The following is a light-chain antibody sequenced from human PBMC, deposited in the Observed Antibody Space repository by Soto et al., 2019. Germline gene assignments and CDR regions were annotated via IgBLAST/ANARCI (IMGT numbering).Light chain of an antibody. Sequence: DIQMTQSPSSLSGSVGDRVTITCRASQSISNYLNWYQFKSGKDPKLLIYAASSLQSGVPSRFSGNGSGTDFTLTISSLQPEDYATYYCQQSYSPPVFTFGPGTKVDIK. CDR2: AAS. J-gene: IGKJ3*01. CDR3: QQSYSPPVFT. CDR1: QSISNY. V-gene: IGKV1-39*01.